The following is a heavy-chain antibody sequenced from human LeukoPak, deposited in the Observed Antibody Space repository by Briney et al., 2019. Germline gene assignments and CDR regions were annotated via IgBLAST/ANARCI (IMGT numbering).Heavy chain of an antibody. CDR2: ISSSSSYI. CDR3: AGDRMEPYSSGWSGFDY. CDR1: GFTFSSYS. D-gene: IGHD6-19*01. J-gene: IGHJ4*02. Sequence: TGGSLRLSCAASGFTFSSYSMNWVRQAPGKGLEWVSSISSSSSYIYYADSVKGRFTISRDNAKNSLYLQMNSLRAEDTAVYYCAGDRMEPYSSGWSGFDYWGQGTLVTVSS. V-gene: IGHV3-21*01.